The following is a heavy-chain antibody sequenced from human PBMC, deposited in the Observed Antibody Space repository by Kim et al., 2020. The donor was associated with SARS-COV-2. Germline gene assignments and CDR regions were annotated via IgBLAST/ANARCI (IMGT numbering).Heavy chain of an antibody. CDR3: ARDLSSGWVSDY. J-gene: IGHJ4*02. Sequence: YAAPIKGPSTISRDTAKNSLYLQMNSLRAEDTALYYCARDLSSGWVSDYWGQGTLVTVSS. V-gene: IGHV3-20*03. D-gene: IGHD6-19*01.